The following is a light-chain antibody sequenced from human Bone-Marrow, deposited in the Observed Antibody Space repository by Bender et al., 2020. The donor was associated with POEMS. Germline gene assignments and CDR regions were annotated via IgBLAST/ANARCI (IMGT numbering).Light chain of an antibody. J-gene: IGLJ1*01. CDR2: EVN. CDR1: SSDVGSYNL. CDR3: SSYAGSNTGV. V-gene: IGLV2-14*02. Sequence: QSALTQPTSVSGSPGQSITISCTGTSSDVGSYNLVSWYQQYPGKAPKTMIYEVNKRPSGVPDRFSGSKSGNTASLTVSGLQAEDEADYYCSSYAGSNTGVFGTGTKVTVL.